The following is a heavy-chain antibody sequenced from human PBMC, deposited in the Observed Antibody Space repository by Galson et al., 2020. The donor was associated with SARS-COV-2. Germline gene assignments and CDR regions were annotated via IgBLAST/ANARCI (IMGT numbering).Heavy chain of an antibody. CDR3: TIGYCGSTSCYPRFDP. V-gene: IGHV3-73*01. D-gene: IGHD2-2*03. Sequence: GESLKISCAASGLTFSGSAVHWVRQATGKGLEWVGRIKRKGFSYATAYAVSVNGRFTMSRDDSENTAYLQMNSLKIEDTAVYYCTIGYCGSTSCYPRFDPWGPGTLVTVSS. CDR1: GLTFSGSA. CDR2: IKRKGFSYAT. J-gene: IGHJ5*02.